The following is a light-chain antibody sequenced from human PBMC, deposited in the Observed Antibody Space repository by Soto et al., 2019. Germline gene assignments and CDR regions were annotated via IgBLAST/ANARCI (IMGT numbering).Light chain of an antibody. CDR1: QNINAW. Sequence: DIQMTQAPSTLSASVGDSVTISCRASQNINAWLAWYQQKPGKAPKLLIYAASTLQSGVPSRFSGSGSGTDFTLTISCLQSEDFATYYCQQYYSYPLTFGGGTKVDIK. J-gene: IGKJ4*01. V-gene: IGKV1-5*01. CDR2: AAS. CDR3: QQYYSYPLT.